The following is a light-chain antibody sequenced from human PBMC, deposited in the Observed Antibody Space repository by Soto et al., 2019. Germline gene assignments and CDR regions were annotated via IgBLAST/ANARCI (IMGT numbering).Light chain of an antibody. CDR1: SSDVGAYDY. CDR3: SSFAGSNNFPYV. CDR2: KIN. V-gene: IGLV2-8*01. Sequence: QSVLTQPPSASGSPGQSVTISCTGTSSDVGAYDYVSWYQQHPGKAPKLMIYKINKRPSGVPDRFSGSKSGNTASLTVSGIQAEDAAHYYCSSFAGSNNFPYVFGTGTKVTVL. J-gene: IGLJ1*01.